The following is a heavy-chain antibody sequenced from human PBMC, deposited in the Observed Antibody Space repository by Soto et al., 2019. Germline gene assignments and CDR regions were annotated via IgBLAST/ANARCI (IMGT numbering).Heavy chain of an antibody. J-gene: IGHJ3*02. CDR3: AKSMHYDFWSGYSRAFDI. D-gene: IGHD3-3*01. CDR2: TSGSGTST. V-gene: IGHV3-23*01. Sequence: EVQLLESGGGLVQPGGSLRLACAASGFTFSTYGMTWVRQSPGKGLEWVSPTSGSGTSTYYADSVRGRFTISRDNSENTLYLQMHSLRVEDTAVYYCAKSMHYDFWSGYSRAFDIWGQGTMVTVSS. CDR1: GFTFSTYG.